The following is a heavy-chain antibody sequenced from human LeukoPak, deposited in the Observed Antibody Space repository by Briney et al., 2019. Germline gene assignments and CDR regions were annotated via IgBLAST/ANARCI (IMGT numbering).Heavy chain of an antibody. Sequence: GGSLRLSCAASEFTFRNYNMNWVRQAAGKGLEWVSYISSGSSHIEYADSVKGRFTISRDNTMNSLYLQMNSLRDEDTAVYYCARVHGSGWYGDYWGQGSLVTVSS. CDR3: ARVHGSGWYGDY. J-gene: IGHJ4*02. D-gene: IGHD6-19*01. CDR1: EFTFRNYN. V-gene: IGHV3-48*02. CDR2: ISSGSSHI.